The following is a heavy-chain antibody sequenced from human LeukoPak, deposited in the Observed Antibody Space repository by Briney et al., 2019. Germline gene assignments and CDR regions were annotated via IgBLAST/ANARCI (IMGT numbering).Heavy chain of an antibody. CDR2: INHSGST. J-gene: IGHJ3*02. CDR1: GGSFSGYY. D-gene: IGHD2-2*01. CDR3: ARGHDLGYCSSTSCSDAFDI. V-gene: IGHV4-34*01. Sequence: SSETLSLTCAVYGGSFSGYYWSWIRQPPGKGLEWIGEINHSGSTNYNPSLKSRVTISVDTSKNQFSLKLSSVAAADTAVYYCARGHDLGYCSSTSCSDAFDIWGQGTMVTVSS.